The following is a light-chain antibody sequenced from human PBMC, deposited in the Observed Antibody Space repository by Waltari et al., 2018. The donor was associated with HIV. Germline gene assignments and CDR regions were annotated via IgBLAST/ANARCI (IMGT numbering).Light chain of an antibody. V-gene: IGKV3-15*01. Sequence: MTQSPATLSVSPGETVTFFCGASEDIGEKLAWYQQKRGRAPRLLVSGVSSRATGVPARFSGRGSGTDFTLTITGLQSNDSAIYFCQQYSTWPRTFGQGTLV. J-gene: IGKJ1*01. CDR1: EDIGEK. CDR3: QQYSTWPRT. CDR2: GVS.